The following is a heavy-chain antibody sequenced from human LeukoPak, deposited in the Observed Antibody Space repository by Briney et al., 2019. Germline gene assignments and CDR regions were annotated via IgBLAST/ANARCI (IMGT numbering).Heavy chain of an antibody. CDR1: GFTFSSYA. CDR3: AKEGIAARHFDY. V-gene: IGHV3-23*01. J-gene: IGHJ4*02. D-gene: IGHD6-6*01. Sequence: GGSLRLSCAASGFTFSSYAMNWVRQAPGKGLEWVSGISGSGGITNYADSVKGRLTISRDNSKNTVYLQMNSLRAEDTAVYYCAKEGIAARHFDYWGQGTLVTVSS. CDR2: ISGSGGIT.